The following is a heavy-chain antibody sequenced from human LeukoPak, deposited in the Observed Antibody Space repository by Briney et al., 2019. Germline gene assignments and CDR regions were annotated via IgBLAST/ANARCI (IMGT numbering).Heavy chain of an antibody. CDR3: ARPVGYCSGGSCHSPTRNWFDP. V-gene: IGHV4-39*01. J-gene: IGHJ5*02. CDR2: IYYSGST. CDR1: GGSISSSSYY. Sequence: PSETLSLTCTVSGGSISSSSYYWGWIRQPPGKGLEWIGSIYYSGSTYYNPSLKRRVTISVDTSKNQFSLKLSSVTAADTAVYYCARPVGYCSGGSCHSPTRNWFDPWGQGTLVTVSS. D-gene: IGHD2-15*01.